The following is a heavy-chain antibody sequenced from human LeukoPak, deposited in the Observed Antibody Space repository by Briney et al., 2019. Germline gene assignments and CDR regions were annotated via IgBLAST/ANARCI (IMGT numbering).Heavy chain of an antibody. V-gene: IGHV3-30*02. CDR2: RYDGSNK. CDR1: GFTSSMA. J-gene: IGHJ4*02. D-gene: IGHD6-13*01. Sequence: PGGSLRLSCAASGFTSSMACTGSARLQARGWSGWHLRYDGSNKYYADSVKGRFTISRDSSKNMLYLQMNSLRAEDTAVYYCAREPTYSSSWYTNCDYWGQGTLVTVSS. CDR3: AREPTYSSSWYTNCDY.